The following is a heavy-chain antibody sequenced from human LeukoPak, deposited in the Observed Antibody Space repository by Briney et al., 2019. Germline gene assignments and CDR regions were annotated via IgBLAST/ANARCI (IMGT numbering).Heavy chain of an antibody. CDR2: ISYDGSNK. J-gene: IGHJ6*02. CDR1: GFTFSSYA. Sequence: PGGSLRLSCAASGFTFSSYAMHWVRQAPGKGLEWVAVISYDGSNKYYADSVKGRFTVSRDSAKNSLYLQMNSLRPEDTALYYCVKDMNPGGADVWGQGTTVTVSS. V-gene: IGHV3-30*04. D-gene: IGHD3-10*01. CDR3: VKDMNPGGADV.